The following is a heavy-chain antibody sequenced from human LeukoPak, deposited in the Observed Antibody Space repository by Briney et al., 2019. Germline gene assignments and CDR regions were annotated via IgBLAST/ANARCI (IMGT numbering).Heavy chain of an antibody. CDR1: GFTFNNHW. CDR3: ANAPLASRRSYFDQ. J-gene: IGHJ4*02. CDR2: INFDGSTT. Sequence: LTGGSLRLSCAASGFTFNNHWMHWVRQAPGKGLVWVSHINFDGSTTTYADSVKGRFTISRDNANNTLFLYMNSLRAEDTAVYYCANAPLASRRSYFDQWGQGAPIIVSA. D-gene: IGHD6-6*01. V-gene: IGHV3-74*01.